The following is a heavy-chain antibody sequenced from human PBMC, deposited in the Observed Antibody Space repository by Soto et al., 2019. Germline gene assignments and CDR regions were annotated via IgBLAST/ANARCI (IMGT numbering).Heavy chain of an antibody. J-gene: IGHJ4*02. CDR1: GFTFSSYW. CDR3: VRGLGNSDQ. V-gene: IGHV3-74*03. CDR2: IDSYGSST. Sequence: EVQLVESGGGLVQPWVSLRLSCVAYGFTFSSYWMHWVRQVPGKEPVWVSFIDSYGSSTKYADSVRGRFTISRDNAKNTLYLLMNSLRVEDTAVYYCVRGLGNSDQWGQGTVVTVSS.